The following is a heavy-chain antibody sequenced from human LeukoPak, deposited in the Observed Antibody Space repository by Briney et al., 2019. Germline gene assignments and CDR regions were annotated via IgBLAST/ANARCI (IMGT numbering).Heavy chain of an antibody. D-gene: IGHD3-3*01. CDR1: GFTFSSNA. CDR2: ISYDGSNK. CDR3: ARDLLHY. J-gene: IGHJ4*02. Sequence: GGSLRLSCAASGFTFSSNAMHWVRQAPGRGLEWVAVISYDGSNKYYADSVKGRFTISRDNSKNTLYLQMNSLRAEDTAVYYCARDLLHYWGQGTLVTVSS. V-gene: IGHV3-30*04.